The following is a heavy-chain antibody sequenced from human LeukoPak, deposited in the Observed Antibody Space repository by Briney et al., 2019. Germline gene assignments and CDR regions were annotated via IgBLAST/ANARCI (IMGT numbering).Heavy chain of an antibody. CDR3: ARQSTVNANWYFDL. J-gene: IGHJ2*01. CDR1: GGTFSSYA. V-gene: IGHV1-69*13. D-gene: IGHD4-17*01. Sequence: VASVKVSCKASGGTFSSYAISWVRQAPGQGLEWMGGIIPIFGTANYAQKFQGRVTITADESTSTAYMELSSLRSEDTAVYYCARQSTVNANWYFDLWGRGTLVTVSS. CDR2: IIPIFGTA.